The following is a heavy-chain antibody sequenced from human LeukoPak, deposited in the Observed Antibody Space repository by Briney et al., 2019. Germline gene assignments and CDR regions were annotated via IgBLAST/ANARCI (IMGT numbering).Heavy chain of an antibody. CDR1: GGSISSYY. CDR2: INYSGST. J-gene: IGHJ5*02. D-gene: IGHD4-17*01. Sequence: PSETLSLTCTVSGGSISSYYWSWIRQPPGKGLEWIGYINYSGSTNYNPSPKSRVTISVDTSKNQFSLKLSSVTAADTAVYYCAKGGVYGDYVGDWFDPWGQGTLVTVSS. V-gene: IGHV4-59*01. CDR3: AKGGVYGDYVGDWFDP.